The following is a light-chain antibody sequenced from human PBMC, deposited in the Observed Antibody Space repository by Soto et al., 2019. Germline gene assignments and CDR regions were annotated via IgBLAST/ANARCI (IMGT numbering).Light chain of an antibody. Sequence: QSVLTQPPSVSGAPGQRVTISCTGSSSNIGARFDEHWYQQLPGSAPKLLIYSNNNRPSGVPDRFSVSRSATSASLAITGLQAADEADYYCQSYDSSLSAYVFGTATKLTVL. V-gene: IGLV1-40*01. CDR3: QSYDSSLSAYV. CDR2: SNN. CDR1: SSNIGARFD. J-gene: IGLJ1*01.